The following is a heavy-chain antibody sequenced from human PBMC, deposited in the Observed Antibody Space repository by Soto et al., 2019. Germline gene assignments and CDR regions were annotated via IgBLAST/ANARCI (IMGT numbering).Heavy chain of an antibody. J-gene: IGHJ6*02. CDR2: IIPIFGTA. Sequence: QVQLVQSGAEVKKPGSSVKVSCKASGGTFSSYAISWVRQAPGQGLEWMGGIIPIFGTANYAQKFQGRVTITADESTSTAYMELSSLRSEDTAVYYCASRQQSHDYYYYFGMDVWGQGTTVTVSS. V-gene: IGHV1-69*01. CDR1: GGTFSSYA. D-gene: IGHD6-13*01. CDR3: ASRQQSHDYYYYFGMDV.